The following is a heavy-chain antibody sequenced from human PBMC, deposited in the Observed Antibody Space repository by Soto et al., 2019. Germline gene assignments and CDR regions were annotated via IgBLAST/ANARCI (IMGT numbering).Heavy chain of an antibody. D-gene: IGHD5-18*01. J-gene: IGHJ5*02. CDR3: ARDPGYSYGYWFDP. V-gene: IGHV3-21*01. CDR1: GFTFSSYS. Sequence: GGSLRLSCAASGFTFSSYSMNWVRQAPGKGLEWVSSISSSSSYIYYADSVKGRFTISRDNAKNSLYLQMNSLRAEDTAVYYCARDPGYSYGYWFDPWGQGTLVTVSS. CDR2: ISSSSSYI.